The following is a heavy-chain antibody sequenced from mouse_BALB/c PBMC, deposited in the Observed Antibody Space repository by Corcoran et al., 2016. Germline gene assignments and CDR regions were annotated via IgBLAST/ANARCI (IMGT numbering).Heavy chain of an antibody. J-gene: IGHJ1*01. CDR2: IDPANGNT. CDR3: ANWDWYFDV. CDR1: GFNIKDTY. D-gene: IGHD4-1*01. Sequence: EVQLQQSGAELVKPGASVKLSCTASGFNIKDTYMHWVKQRPEQGLEWIGRIDPANGNTKYEPKFRGKATITADTSSNTAYLQLSSLTSEDTAVYYCANWDWYFDVWGAGTTVTVSS. V-gene: IGHV14-3*02.